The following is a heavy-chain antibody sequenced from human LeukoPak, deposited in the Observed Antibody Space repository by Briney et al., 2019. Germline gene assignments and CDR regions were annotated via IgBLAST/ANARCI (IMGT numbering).Heavy chain of an antibody. CDR3: ARQFYSSSWYFDL. V-gene: IGHV4-34*01. D-gene: IGHD6-13*01. Sequence: SETLSLTCAVYGGSFSGYYWSWIRQPPGRGLEWIGEINHSGSTNYNPSLKSRVTISVGTSKNQFPLKLSSVTAADTAVNYCARQFYSSSWYFDLWGCGTLVTVSS. CDR1: GGSFSGYY. J-gene: IGHJ2*01. CDR2: INHSGST.